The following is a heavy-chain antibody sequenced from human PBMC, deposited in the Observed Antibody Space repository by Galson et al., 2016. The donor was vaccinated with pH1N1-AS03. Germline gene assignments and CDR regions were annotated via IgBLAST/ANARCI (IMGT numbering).Heavy chain of an antibody. CDR2: ISGYNGNT. D-gene: IGHD4-17*01. J-gene: IGHJ6*02. V-gene: IGHV1-18*04. CDR1: GYKFTNYG. Sequence: SCKASGYKFTNYGFNWVRQAPGQGLEWMGWISGYNGNTNYAQSLQGRVTMTTDTSTSTAYMELRSLRSDDTAVYYCARGDGALYYYYGLDVWGQGTTVTVSS. CDR3: ARGDGALYYYYGLDV.